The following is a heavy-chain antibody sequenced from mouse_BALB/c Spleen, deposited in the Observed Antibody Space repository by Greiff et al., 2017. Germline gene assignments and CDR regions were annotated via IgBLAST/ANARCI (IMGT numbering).Heavy chain of an antibody. CDR3: ARGDDFDAFAY. CDR1: GYTFTSYA. CDR2: ISTYYGYT. V-gene: IGHV1-67*01. J-gene: IGHJ3*01. Sequence: QVQLQQSGPELVRPGVSVKLSCKASGYTFTSYAMPWVKQSHAKSLEWIGVISTYYGYTNYNQKFKGKATMTVDKSSSTAYMELSRLTSEDSAVYYCARGDDFDAFAYWGQGTPVTVS. D-gene: IGHD2-13*01.